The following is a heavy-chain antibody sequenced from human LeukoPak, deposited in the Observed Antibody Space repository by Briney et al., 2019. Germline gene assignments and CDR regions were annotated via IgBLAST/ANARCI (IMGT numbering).Heavy chain of an antibody. Sequence: GGSLRLSCAASGFTFSNAWMSWVRQAPGKGLEWVGRIKSKTDGGTTDYAAPVKGRFTISRDDSKNTLYLQMNSLKTEGTAVYYCTTDYDILTGPAPYYYYGMDVWGQGTTVTVSS. CDR1: GFTFSNAW. CDR3: TTDYDILTGPAPYYYYGMDV. D-gene: IGHD3-9*01. V-gene: IGHV3-15*01. CDR2: IKSKTDGGTT. J-gene: IGHJ6*02.